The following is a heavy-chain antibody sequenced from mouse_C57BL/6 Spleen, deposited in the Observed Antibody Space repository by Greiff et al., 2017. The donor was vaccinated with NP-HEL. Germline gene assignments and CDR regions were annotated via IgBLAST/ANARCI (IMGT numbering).Heavy chain of an antibody. CDR3: ARREDGYFLDY. V-gene: IGHV1-82*01. CDR1: GYAFSSSW. D-gene: IGHD2-3*01. J-gene: IGHJ2*01. Sequence: QVQLKESGPELVKPGASVKISCKASGYAFSSSWMNWVKQRPGKGLEWIGRIYPGDGDTNYNGKFKGKATLTADKSSSTAYMQLSSLTSEDSAVYFCARREDGYFLDYWGQGTTLTVSS. CDR2: IYPGDGDT.